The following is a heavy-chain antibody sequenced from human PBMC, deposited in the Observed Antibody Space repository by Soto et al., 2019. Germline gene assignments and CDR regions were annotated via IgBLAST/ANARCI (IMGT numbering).Heavy chain of an antibody. D-gene: IGHD2-15*01. J-gene: IGHJ4*02. CDR2: ISSSSSTI. V-gene: IGHV3-48*01. CDR1: GFTFSSYS. Sequence: SLRLSCAASGFTFSSYSMNWVRQAPGKGLEWVSYISSSSSTIYYADSVKGRFTISRDNAKNSLYLQMSSLRAEDTAVYYCARDRYCSGGSCHYYFDYWGQGTLVTVSS. CDR3: ARDRYCSGGSCHYYFDY.